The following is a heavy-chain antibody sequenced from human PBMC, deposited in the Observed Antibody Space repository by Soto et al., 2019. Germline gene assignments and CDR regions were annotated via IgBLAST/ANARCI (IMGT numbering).Heavy chain of an antibody. CDR2: IYYSGST. J-gene: IGHJ6*02. Sequence: SETLSLTCTVSGGSISSSSYYWGWIRQPPGKGLEWIGSIYYSGSTYYNPSLKSRVTISVDTSKNQFSLKLSSVTAADTAVYYCARGVLRYYYYGMDVWGQGTTVTVSS. CDR3: ARGVLRYYYYGMDV. V-gene: IGHV4-39*01. CDR1: GGSISSSSYY.